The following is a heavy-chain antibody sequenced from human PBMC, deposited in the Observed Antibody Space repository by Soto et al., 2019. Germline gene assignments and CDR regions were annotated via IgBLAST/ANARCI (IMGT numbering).Heavy chain of an antibody. CDR3: ARDPGDSSGYYTSPFFDY. J-gene: IGHJ4*02. D-gene: IGHD3-22*01. Sequence: ASVKVSCKASGYTFTGYYMHWVRQAPGQGLEWMGWINPNSGGTNYAQKFQGWVTMTRDTSISTAYMELSRLRSDDTAVYYCARDPGDSSGYYTSPFFDYWGQGTLVTVSS. CDR1: GYTFTGYY. CDR2: INPNSGGT. V-gene: IGHV1-2*04.